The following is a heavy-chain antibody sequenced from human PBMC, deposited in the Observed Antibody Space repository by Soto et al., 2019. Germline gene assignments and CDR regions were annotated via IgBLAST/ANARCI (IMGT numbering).Heavy chain of an antibody. CDR3: ARGPQWYDYGDYSSWFDP. J-gene: IGHJ5*02. D-gene: IGHD4-17*01. Sequence: PSETLSLTCAVHGGSISGYYWSWIRQPPGKGLEWIGEINHSGSTNYNPSLKSRVTISVDTSKNQFSLKLSSVTAADTAVYYCARGPQWYDYGDYSSWFDPWGQGTLVTVSS. CDR2: INHSGST. CDR1: GGSISGYY. V-gene: IGHV4-34*01.